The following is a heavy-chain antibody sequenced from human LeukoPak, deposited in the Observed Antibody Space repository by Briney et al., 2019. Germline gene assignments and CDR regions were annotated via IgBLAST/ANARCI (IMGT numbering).Heavy chain of an antibody. D-gene: IGHD2-2*01. Sequence: PSETLSLTCAVSGGSISSGNWWSWVRQSPGRGLEWIGEIYHSGSTNYNPSLKSRVTISVDTSKNQFSLKLSSVTAADTAVYYCARHRPYCSSTSCSVFDYWGQGTLVTVSS. CDR3: ARHRPYCSSTSCSVFDY. J-gene: IGHJ4*02. V-gene: IGHV4-4*02. CDR2: IYHSGST. CDR1: GGSISSGNW.